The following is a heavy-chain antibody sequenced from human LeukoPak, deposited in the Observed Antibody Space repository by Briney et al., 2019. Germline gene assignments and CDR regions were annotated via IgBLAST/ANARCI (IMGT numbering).Heavy chain of an antibody. CDR1: GFTFSSYV. J-gene: IGHJ4*02. D-gene: IGHD6-13*01. CDR2: ISGGGDTT. V-gene: IGHV3-23*01. CDR3: ARDLGDYGSSRGSFFDY. Sequence: GGSLTLSCVPSGFTFSSYVLSWVRQAPGKGLEWVSIISGGGDTTFYADSLKGRFTISRDNSKSTLYLQMDTLRAEDTAVYHCARDLGDYGSSRGSFFDYWGQGTLVTVSS.